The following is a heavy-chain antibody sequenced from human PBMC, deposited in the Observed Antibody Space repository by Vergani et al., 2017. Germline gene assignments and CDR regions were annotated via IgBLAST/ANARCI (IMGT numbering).Heavy chain of an antibody. CDR1: GASVGSGGYY. D-gene: IGHD1-14*01. CDR2: IYYSGST. V-gene: IGHV4-61*08. Sequence: QVQLQESGPGLVKAAQTLSLTCSVSGASVGSGGYYWSWIRQPPGKGLEWIGYIYYSGSTNYNPSLKSRVSISLDTSKSHFSLKLNFVTAADTAVYYCARECPGIYMDVWGKGTTVTVS. CDR3: ARECPGIYMDV. J-gene: IGHJ6*03.